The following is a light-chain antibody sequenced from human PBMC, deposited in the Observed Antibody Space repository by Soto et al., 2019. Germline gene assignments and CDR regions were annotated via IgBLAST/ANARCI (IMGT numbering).Light chain of an antibody. CDR3: QTWSTDIRV. V-gene: IGLV4-69*01. CDR1: SGHNSYA. J-gene: IGLJ3*02. CDR2: LNSDGSH. Sequence: QPVLTQPPSASASLGASVKLTCTLSSGHNSYAIPWHQQQPEKGPRYLMKLNSDGSHSKGDGIPDRFSGSSSGAERYLTISSLQSEDEADYYCQTWSTDIRVFGGGTKLTVL.